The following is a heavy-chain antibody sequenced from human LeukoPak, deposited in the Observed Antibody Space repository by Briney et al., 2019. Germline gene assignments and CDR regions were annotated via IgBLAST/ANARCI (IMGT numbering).Heavy chain of an antibody. CDR2: ISAYNGNT. V-gene: IGHV1-18*01. CDR1: GYTFTSYG. CDR3: ASSRGSGSYYNGRTRYYFDY. D-gene: IGHD3-10*01. J-gene: IGHJ4*02. Sequence: ASVKVSCKASGYTFTSYGISWVRQAPGQGLEWMGWISAYNGNTNYAQKLQGRVTMTTDTSTSTAYMELRSLRPDDTAVYYCASSRGSGSYYNGRTRYYFDYWGQGTLVTVSS.